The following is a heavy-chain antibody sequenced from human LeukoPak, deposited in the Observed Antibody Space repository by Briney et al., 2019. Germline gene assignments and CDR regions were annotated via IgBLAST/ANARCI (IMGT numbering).Heavy chain of an antibody. D-gene: IGHD3-10*01. CDR2: ITGSGGRT. CDR3: ARGDGVFDY. V-gene: IGHV3-23*01. CDR1: GFTFSSYA. Sequence: GGSLRLSCAASGFTFSSYAMNWVRQAPGKGLEWASAITGSGGRTYYADSVKGRFTISRDNSKNTLYLQMNSLRAEDTAVYYCARGDGVFDYWGQGTLVTVSS. J-gene: IGHJ4*02.